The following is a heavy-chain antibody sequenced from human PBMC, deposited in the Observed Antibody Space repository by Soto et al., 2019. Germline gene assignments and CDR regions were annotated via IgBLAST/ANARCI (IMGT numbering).Heavy chain of an antibody. CDR2: IWYDGSNK. CDR3: ARGYSGLYYDYYYGMDG. Sequence: GGSLKLSCAASGFTFSSYGMHWVRQAPGKGLEWVAVIWYDGSNKYYADSVKGRFTISRDNSKNTLYLQMNSLRAEDTAVYYCARGYSGLYYDYYYGMDGWGQGITVTVSS. J-gene: IGHJ6*02. D-gene: IGHD1-26*01. CDR1: GFTFSSYG. V-gene: IGHV3-33*01.